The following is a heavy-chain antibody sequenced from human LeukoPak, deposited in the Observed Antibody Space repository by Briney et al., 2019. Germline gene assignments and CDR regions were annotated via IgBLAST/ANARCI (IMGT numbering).Heavy chain of an antibody. CDR1: GFTLNNYA. CDR3: ARYNTGRSDY. V-gene: IGHV3-23*01. CDR2: LSGSADGI. D-gene: IGHD1-14*01. J-gene: IGHJ4*01. Sequence: GGSLRPSCAASGFTLNNYAMSWVRQAPGKGLEWVSALSGSADGIYYADSVKGRFTISRDNSQNTLYLQMSSLRDDDTAIYYCARYNTGRSDYWGQGALVTVSS.